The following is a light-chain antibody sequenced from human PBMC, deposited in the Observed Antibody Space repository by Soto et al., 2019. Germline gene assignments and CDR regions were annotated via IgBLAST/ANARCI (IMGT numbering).Light chain of an antibody. CDR1: QSINNNY. CDR2: GSS. CDR3: HLYGSSPPYT. J-gene: IGKJ2*01. V-gene: IGKV3-20*01. Sequence: EVVLTQSPGTLSLSPGERATLSCRGSQSINNNYLAWYQQRPGQAPRLLIYGSSDRATGIPDRFSGSGSGTGFTLTISRLEPEDFAVYYCHLYGSSPPYTFGQGTKLEI.